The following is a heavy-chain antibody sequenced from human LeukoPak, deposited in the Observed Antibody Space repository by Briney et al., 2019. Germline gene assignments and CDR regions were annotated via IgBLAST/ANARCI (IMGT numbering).Heavy chain of an antibody. V-gene: IGHV1-69*05. CDR3: ARDLTRGYYDSSGSSPAGY. Sequence: SVKVSCKASGGTFSSYAISWVRQAPGQGLEWMGRIIPIFGTANYAQKCQGRVTITTDESTSTAYMELSSLRSEDTAVYYCARDLTRGYYDSSGSSPAGYWGQGTLVTVSS. J-gene: IGHJ4*02. CDR1: GGTFSSYA. CDR2: IIPIFGTA. D-gene: IGHD3-22*01.